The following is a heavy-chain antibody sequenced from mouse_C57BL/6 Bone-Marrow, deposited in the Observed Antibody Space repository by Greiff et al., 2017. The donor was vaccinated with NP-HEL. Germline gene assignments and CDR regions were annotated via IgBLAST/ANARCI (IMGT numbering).Heavy chain of an antibody. CDR1: GYTFTNYW. CDR2: IYPGGGYT. J-gene: IGHJ3*01. V-gene: IGHV1-63*01. CDR3: AREDGYYWFAY. D-gene: IGHD2-3*01. Sequence: VKVVESGAELVRPGTSVKMSCKASGYTFTNYWIGWAKQRPGHGLEWIGDIYPGGGYTNYNEKSKGKATLTADKSSSTAYMQFSSLTSEDSAIYYCAREDGYYWFAYWGQGTLVTVSA.